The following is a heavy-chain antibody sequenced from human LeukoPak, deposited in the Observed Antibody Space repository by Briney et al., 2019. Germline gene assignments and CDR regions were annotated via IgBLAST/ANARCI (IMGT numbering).Heavy chain of an antibody. Sequence: SETLSLTCTVSGGSISSYYWSWIRQPPGKGLEWIGYISDSGSTNYNSSLKSRVTISVDTSKNQFSLKLTSVTAADTAVYYCARVYYGPYGMDVWGQGTTVTVSS. D-gene: IGHD3-10*01. CDR3: ARVYYGPYGMDV. CDR2: ISDSGST. CDR1: GGSISSYY. J-gene: IGHJ6*02. V-gene: IGHV4-59*01.